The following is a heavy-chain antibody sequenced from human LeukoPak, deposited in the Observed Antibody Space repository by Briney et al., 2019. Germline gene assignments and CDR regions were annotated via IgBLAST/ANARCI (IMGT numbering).Heavy chain of an antibody. CDR2: ISGSGGST. CDR3: ITLDYYEFLSQVPGRRPTIYQYNYMDV. Sequence: GGSLRLSCAASGFTFSSYAMRWVRQAPGKGLEWVSGISGSGGSTHYADSVRGRFTISRDNSKNTLYLQMNSLRTEDTAVYHCITLDYYEFLSQVPGRRPTIYQYNYMDVWGKGTTVTVSS. V-gene: IGHV3-23*01. J-gene: IGHJ6*03. CDR1: GFTFSSYA. D-gene: IGHD3-3*01.